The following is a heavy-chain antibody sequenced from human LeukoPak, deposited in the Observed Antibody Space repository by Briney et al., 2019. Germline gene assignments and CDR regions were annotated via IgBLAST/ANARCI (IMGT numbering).Heavy chain of an antibody. J-gene: IGHJ4*02. Sequence: PGGSLRLSCAASGFTFSDYYMSWIRQAPGKGLEWVSYISSSGSTIYYADSVKGRFTISRDNAKNSLYLQMNSLRAEDTAVYYCASPAAEYWAARPTSYFDYWGQGTLVTVSS. V-gene: IGHV3-11*04. CDR3: ASPAAEYWAARPTSYFDY. D-gene: IGHD2/OR15-2a*01. CDR1: GFTFSDYY. CDR2: ISSSGSTI.